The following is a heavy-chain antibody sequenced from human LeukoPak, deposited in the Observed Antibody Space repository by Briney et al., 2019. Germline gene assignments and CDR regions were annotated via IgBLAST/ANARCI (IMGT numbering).Heavy chain of an antibody. J-gene: IGHJ4*02. Sequence: ASVKVSCKASGYTFTGYYMHWVRQAPGQGLEWMGWINPNSGGTNYAQKLQGRVTMTRDTSLRTAYMELSTVRSPDTAVYYCARQRGSYNWSYDYWGQGTLVTVSS. CDR1: GYTFTGYY. V-gene: IGHV1-2*02. CDR3: ARQRGSYNWSYDY. D-gene: IGHD1-26*01. CDR2: INPNSGGT.